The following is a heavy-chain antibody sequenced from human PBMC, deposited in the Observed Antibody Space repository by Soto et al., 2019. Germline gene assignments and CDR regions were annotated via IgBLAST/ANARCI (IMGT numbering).Heavy chain of an antibody. J-gene: IGHJ5*02. CDR2: IYHSGST. V-gene: IGHV4-30-2*01. CDR3: ARVPSP. Sequence: TLSLTCIVSGGSISSGGSSWSWVRQPPGKGLEWIGYIYHSGSTYYNPSLKSRVTISVDRSKNQFSLKLSSVTAADTAVYYCARVPSPWGQGTLVTVSS. CDR1: GGSISSGGSS.